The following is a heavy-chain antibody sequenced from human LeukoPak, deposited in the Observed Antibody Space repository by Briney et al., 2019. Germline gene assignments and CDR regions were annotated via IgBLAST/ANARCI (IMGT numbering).Heavy chain of an antibody. V-gene: IGHV1-8*01. D-gene: IGHD6-6*01. CDR1: GYTFTSYD. CDR3: ATIAARHDAFDI. CDR2: MNPNSGNT. Sequence: ASVKVSCKASGYTFTSYDINWVRQATGQGLEWMGWMNPNSGNTGYAQKFQGRVTMTRNTSISTAYMELSSLRSEDTAVYYCATIAARHDAFDIWGRGTMVTVSS. J-gene: IGHJ3*02.